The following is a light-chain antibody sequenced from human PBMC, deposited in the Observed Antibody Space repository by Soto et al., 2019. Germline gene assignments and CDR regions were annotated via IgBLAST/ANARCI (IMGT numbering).Light chain of an antibody. CDR2: DVS. CDR3: CSYAGSPRYV. CDR1: SSDVGGYNY. Sequence: HSALTQPRSVSGSPGQSVTISCTGTSSDVGGYNYVSWYQQHPGKAPKVMIYDVSERPSGVPDRFSGSKSGNTASLTISGLQAEDEADYYCCSYAGSPRYVFGTATKFTVL. J-gene: IGLJ1*01. V-gene: IGLV2-11*01.